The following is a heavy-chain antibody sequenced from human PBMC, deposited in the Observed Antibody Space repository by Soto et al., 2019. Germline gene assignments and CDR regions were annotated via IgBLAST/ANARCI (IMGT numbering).Heavy chain of an antibody. Sequence: PSETLSLTCAVSGGSVNSAGYSWSWIRQPPGKGLEWIGYIYHSGSTYYNPSLKSRVTISLDRSNNHFSLKLSSVTAADTAVYYCARVPIYYDSSGYYHYGTFDIWRQGTMVTVSS. D-gene: IGHD3-22*01. V-gene: IGHV4-30-2*01. CDR1: GGSVNSAGYS. CDR3: ARVPIYYDSSGYYHYGTFDI. J-gene: IGHJ3*02. CDR2: IYHSGST.